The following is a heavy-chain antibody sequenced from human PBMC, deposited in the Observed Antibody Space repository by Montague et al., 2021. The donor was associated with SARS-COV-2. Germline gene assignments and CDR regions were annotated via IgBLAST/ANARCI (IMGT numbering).Heavy chain of an antibody. V-gene: IGHV6-1*01. Sequence: CAISGDSVSRISLTSEWHRPSPPSQLDRLGRPYFKSKKYSDYAPSVRGRLTVNPDASKNEFSLELNYVTPEDTAVYYCVRYSGWFYFDFWGQGTLVTVSS. CDR1: GDSVSRISLT. CDR2: PYFKSKKYS. CDR3: VRYSGWFYFDF. D-gene: IGHD6-19*01. J-gene: IGHJ4*02.